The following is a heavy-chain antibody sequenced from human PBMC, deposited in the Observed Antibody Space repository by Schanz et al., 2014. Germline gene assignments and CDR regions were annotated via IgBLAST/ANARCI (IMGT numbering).Heavy chain of an antibody. CDR1: RYTFNTYG. J-gene: IGHJ4*02. CDR3: ARGGYSSGWYDRDIAHFDH. CDR2: ISAYTNNT. V-gene: IGHV1-18*01. Sequence: QGQLVQSGPEVKEPGASVKVSCEASRYTFNTYGLNWVRQAPGQGLEWMGWISAYTNNTNYAQKVQGRVTMTTDTSTSTAYMELRSLRSDDTAVYYCARGGYSSGWYDRDIAHFDHWGQGTLVTVSS. D-gene: IGHD6-19*01.